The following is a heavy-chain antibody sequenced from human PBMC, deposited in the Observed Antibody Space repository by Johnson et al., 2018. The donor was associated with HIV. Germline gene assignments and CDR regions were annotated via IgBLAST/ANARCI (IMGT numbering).Heavy chain of an antibody. J-gene: IGHJ3*02. V-gene: IGHV3-66*03. CDR2: IYSGVST. CDR1: GFTVSSNY. CDR3: ARDRSSIVVVEAFDI. Sequence: VQLLESGGGLIHPGGSLRLSCAASGFTVSSNYLSWVRQAPVKGLEWVSVIYSGVSTYYADSVKCRFTTSRDNSKNTLYLQMKSLRAEERAVYYCARDRSSIVVVEAFDIWGQGTMVTVSS. D-gene: IGHD3-22*01.